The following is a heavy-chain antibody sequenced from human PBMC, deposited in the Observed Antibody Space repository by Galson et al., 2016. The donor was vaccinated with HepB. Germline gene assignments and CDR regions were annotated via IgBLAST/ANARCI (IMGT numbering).Heavy chain of an antibody. CDR3: ARNMLRAAYFDY. V-gene: IGHV3-48*02. J-gene: IGHJ4*02. CDR2: ITGSSDFV. CDR1: GFTFSSSE. D-gene: IGHD2-15*01. Sequence: SLRLSCAASGFTFSSSEMNWLRQAPGKGLEWVSYITGSSDFVKYADSVKGRFTVSRDNAKNSVYLHMNSLGDEDTAVYFCARNMLRAAYFDYWSQGTLVTVAS.